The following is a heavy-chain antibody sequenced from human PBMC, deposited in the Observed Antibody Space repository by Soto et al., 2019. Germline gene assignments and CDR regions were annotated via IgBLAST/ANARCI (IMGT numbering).Heavy chain of an antibody. CDR1: GFTFDDYA. CDR3: AKDSAGYSSGWYYFDY. D-gene: IGHD6-19*01. Sequence: GGSLRLSCAASGFTFDDYAMHWVRQAPVKGLEWVSGISWNSGSIGYADSVKGRFTISRDNAKNSLYLQMNSLRAADTALYYCAKDSAGYSSGWYYFDYWGQGTLVTVSS. CDR2: ISWNSGSI. J-gene: IGHJ4*02. V-gene: IGHV3-9*01.